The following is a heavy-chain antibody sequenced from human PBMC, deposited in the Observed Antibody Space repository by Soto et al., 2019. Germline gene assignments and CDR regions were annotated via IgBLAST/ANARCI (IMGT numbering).Heavy chain of an antibody. CDR2: ISFDGSNK. Sequence: QVHLVESGGGVVQPGRSLRLSCAASGFNFSNFAMHWVRQAPGKGLEWVALISFDGSNKYYADSVKGRFTISRDKSTNTLYLQMNTLRADDSAVYYCAKSLGEGPHYYFYMDVWGKGTTVTVSS. CDR1: GFNFSNFA. V-gene: IGHV3-30*18. CDR3: AKSLGEGPHYYFYMDV. J-gene: IGHJ6*03.